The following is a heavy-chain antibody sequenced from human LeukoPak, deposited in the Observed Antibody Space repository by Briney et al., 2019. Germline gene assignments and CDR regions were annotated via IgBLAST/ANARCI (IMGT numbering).Heavy chain of an antibody. CDR1: GYTFTGYY. CDR2: INPNSGRT. V-gene: IGHV1-2*02. J-gene: IGHJ4*02. Sequence: ASANVSCKASGYTFTGYYMHWVRQAPGQGLEWMGWINPNSGRTNYAQKFQGRVTMTRDTSISTAYMELTRLRSDDTAVYYCARLERSGPNYWGQGTLVTVSS. CDR3: ARLERSGPNY. D-gene: IGHD6-19*01.